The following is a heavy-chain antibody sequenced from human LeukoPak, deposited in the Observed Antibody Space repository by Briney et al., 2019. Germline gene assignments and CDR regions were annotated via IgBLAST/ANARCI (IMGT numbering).Heavy chain of an antibody. Sequence: PSGTLSLTCGVSDGSIRTYYWSWIRQSPGQGLEWIGNIYYRGDINYNPSLKSRVIISIDTSKNQFSLKVTSLTAADTAVYYCATNKDWAEADWGQGTLVIVSS. V-gene: IGHV4-59*03. CDR1: DGSIRTYY. CDR2: IYYRGDI. J-gene: IGHJ4*02. D-gene: IGHD3/OR15-3a*01. CDR3: ATNKDWAEAD.